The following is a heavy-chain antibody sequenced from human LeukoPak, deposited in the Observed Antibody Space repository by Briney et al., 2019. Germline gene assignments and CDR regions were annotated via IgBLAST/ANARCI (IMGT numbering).Heavy chain of an antibody. J-gene: IGHJ4*02. CDR3: ARGAAAATGY. V-gene: IGHV3-30*03. CDR1: GFTFSSYG. D-gene: IGHD6-13*01. Sequence: GGSLRLSCAASGFTFSSYGMHWVRQAPGKGLEWVAVISYDGSNKYYADSVKGRFTISRDNSKNTLYLQMNSLRAEDTAVYYCARGAAAATGYWGQGTLVTVSS. CDR2: ISYDGSNK.